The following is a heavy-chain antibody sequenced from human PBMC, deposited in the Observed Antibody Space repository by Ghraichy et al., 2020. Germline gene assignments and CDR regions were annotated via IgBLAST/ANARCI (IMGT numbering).Heavy chain of an antibody. CDR1: GDSVSSTSAA. V-gene: IGHV6-1*01. J-gene: IGHJ5*02. D-gene: IGHD3-16*01. CDR2: TYFRSQWTN. Sequence: SQTLSLTCAISGDSVSSTSAAWNWLRQSPSRGLEWLGRTYFRSQWTNDYAPSVKGRLTISADTSKNHFSLQLNSLTPEDTAVYYCAGGGAGAFDPWGQGILVSVSS. CDR3: AGGGAGAFDP.